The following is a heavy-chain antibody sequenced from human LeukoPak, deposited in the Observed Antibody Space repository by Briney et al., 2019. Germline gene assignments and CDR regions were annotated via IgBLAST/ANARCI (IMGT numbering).Heavy chain of an antibody. Sequence: GWSLRLSCAASGVTLSHYGMHWVRQAPGKGLEWVAVISYEGGTQHYADSVKGRFIISRDNPRNTLYLQMNILRTEDTAAYSRAKEGTPHVSTWYDLWGQGTQVIVSS. V-gene: IGHV3-30*18. D-gene: IGHD3-10*01. J-gene: IGHJ5*02. CDR1: GVTLSHYG. CDR3: AKEGTPHVSTWYDL. CDR2: ISYEGGTQ.